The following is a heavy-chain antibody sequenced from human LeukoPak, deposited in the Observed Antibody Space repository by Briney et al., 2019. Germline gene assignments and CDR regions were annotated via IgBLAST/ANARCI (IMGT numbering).Heavy chain of an antibody. CDR1: GFTFNSHW. J-gene: IGHJ3*02. Sequence: PGGSLRLSCAASGFTFNSHWMHWVRQAAGKGRVWLSRISSDGRDTGYAHCVKGRFTIYRDNSKHSLYLQMNSLRAEDTAVYYCARDLGSIVGVPGAFDIWGQGPMVTVSS. CDR3: ARDLGSIVGVPGAFDI. V-gene: IGHV3-74*01. CDR2: ISSDGRDT. D-gene: IGHD1-26*01.